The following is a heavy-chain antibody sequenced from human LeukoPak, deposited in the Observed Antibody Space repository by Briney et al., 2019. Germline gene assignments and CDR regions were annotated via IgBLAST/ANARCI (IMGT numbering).Heavy chain of an antibody. V-gene: IGHV4-59*01. CDR2: IYYSGST. Sequence: SETLSLTCAVYGGSFSGYYWSWIRQPPGKGLEWIGYIYYSGSTNYNPSLKSRVTISVDTSKNQFSLKLSSVTAADTAVYYCARVGYSSGWTHRIYYYYIDVWGKGTTVTISS. CDR1: GGSFSGYY. CDR3: ARVGYSSGWTHRIYYYYIDV. J-gene: IGHJ6*03. D-gene: IGHD6-19*01.